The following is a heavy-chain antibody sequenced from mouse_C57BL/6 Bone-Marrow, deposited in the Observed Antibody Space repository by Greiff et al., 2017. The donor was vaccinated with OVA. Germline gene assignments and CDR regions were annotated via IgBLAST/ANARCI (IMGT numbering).Heavy chain of an antibody. CDR3: ASLDYGKGYWYFDV. CDR1: GYTFTDYY. J-gene: IGHJ1*03. V-gene: IGHV1-26*01. Sequence: EVQLQQSGPELVKPGASVKISCKASGYTFTDYYMNWVKQSHGKSLEWIGDINPNNGGTSYNQKFKGKATLTVDKSSSTAYMELRSLTSEDSAVYYCASLDYGKGYWYFDVWGTGTTVTVSS. D-gene: IGHD1-1*01. CDR2: INPNNGGT.